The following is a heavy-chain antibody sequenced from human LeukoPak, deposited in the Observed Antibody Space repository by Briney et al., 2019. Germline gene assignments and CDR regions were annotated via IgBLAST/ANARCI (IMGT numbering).Heavy chain of an antibody. CDR2: IYHSGST. J-gene: IGHJ5*02. D-gene: IGHD6-19*01. CDR1: GGSISSSNW. CDR3: ARQSREQWLAWFDP. V-gene: IGHV4-4*02. Sequence: SETLSLTCAVSGGSISSSNWWSWVRQPPGKGLEWIGEIYHSGSTNYNPSLKSRVTISVDKSKNQFSLKLSSVTAADTAVYYCARQSREQWLAWFDPWGQGTLVTVSS.